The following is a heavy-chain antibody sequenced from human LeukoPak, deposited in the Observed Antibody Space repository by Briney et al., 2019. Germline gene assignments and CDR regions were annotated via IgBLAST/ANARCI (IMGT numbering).Heavy chain of an antibody. Sequence: QPGGSLRLSCAASGFTFSSYAMSWVRQAPGKGLEWVSAISGSGGSTYYADSVKGRFTISRDNSKNTLYLQMNSLRAEDTAVYYCARGSRYDYATDYWGQGTLVTVSS. CDR3: ARGSRYDYATDY. CDR2: ISGSGGST. V-gene: IGHV3-23*01. J-gene: IGHJ4*02. CDR1: GFTFSSYA. D-gene: IGHD3-16*01.